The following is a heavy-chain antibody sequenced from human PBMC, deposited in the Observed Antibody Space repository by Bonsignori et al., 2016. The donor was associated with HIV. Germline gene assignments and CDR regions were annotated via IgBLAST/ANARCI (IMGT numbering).Heavy chain of an antibody. CDR3: ATPGLSGDLHLFDF. V-gene: IGHV1-46*01. J-gene: IGHJ4*02. D-gene: IGHD7-27*01. CDR2: INPSGGGT. Sequence: WVRQAPGQGLEWMGIINPSGGGTTYAQKFQGRVTMTRDTSTSTGYMELTSLRSQDTAVYYCATPGLSGDLHLFDFWGQGTLVTVSS.